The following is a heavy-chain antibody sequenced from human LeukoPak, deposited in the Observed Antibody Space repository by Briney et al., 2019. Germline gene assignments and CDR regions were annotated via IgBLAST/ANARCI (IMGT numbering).Heavy chain of an antibody. V-gene: IGHV4-59*01. CDR2: IYYSGST. CDR3: ARDTGVVIFDY. J-gene: IGHJ4*02. CDR1: GGSINSYY. D-gene: IGHD3-3*01. Sequence: PSETLSLTCTVSGGSINSYYWSWIRQPPGKGLEWIGYIYYSGSTNYNPSLKSRVTISVDTSKNQFSLKLSSVTAADTAVYYCARDTGVVIFDYWGQGTLVTVSS.